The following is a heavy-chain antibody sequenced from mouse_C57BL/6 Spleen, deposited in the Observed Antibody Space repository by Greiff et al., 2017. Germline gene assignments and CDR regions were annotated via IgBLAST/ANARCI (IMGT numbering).Heavy chain of an antibody. CDR3: ARSRTTVVEDY. D-gene: IGHD1-1*01. CDR1: GYAFSSYW. CDR2: IYPGDGDT. V-gene: IGHV1-80*01. J-gene: IGHJ2*01. Sequence: VKLMESGAELVKPGASVKISCKASGYAFSSYWMNWVKQRPGKGLEWIGQIYPGDGDTNYNGKFKGKATLTADKSSSTAYMQLSSLTSEDSAVYFCARSRTTVVEDYWGQGTTLTVSS.